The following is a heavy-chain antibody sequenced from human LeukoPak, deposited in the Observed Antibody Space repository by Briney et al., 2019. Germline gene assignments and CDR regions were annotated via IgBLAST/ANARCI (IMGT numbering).Heavy chain of an antibody. D-gene: IGHD3-22*01. CDR3: AREGYYDSRGYPGEVDP. J-gene: IGHJ5*02. CDR2: IIPIFGTA. V-gene: IGHV1-69*05. Sequence: SVKVSCKASGGTFSSYAISWVRPAPGQGLEWMGGIIPIFGTANYAQKFQGRVTITTDESTSTAYMELSSLRSEDTAVYYCAREGYYDSRGYPGEVDPWGQGTLVTVSS. CDR1: GGTFSSYA.